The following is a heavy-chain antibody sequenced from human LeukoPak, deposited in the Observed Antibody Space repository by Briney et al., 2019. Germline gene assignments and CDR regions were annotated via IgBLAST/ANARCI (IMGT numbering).Heavy chain of an antibody. V-gene: IGHV3-21*06. CDR3: ARGALGIRIDNYYMAV. CDR1: GFTFSSYS. CDR2: INNRGSYI. J-gene: IGHJ6*03. Sequence: GGSLRLSCEASGFTFSSYSLSGVRQTPGKGLEWVSSINNRGSYINYADSVKGRFTISRDNTLHSVSLEMTSLRTEDTAVYFCARGALGIRIDNYYMAVRGNGTTVTVSS. D-gene: IGHD3-3*02.